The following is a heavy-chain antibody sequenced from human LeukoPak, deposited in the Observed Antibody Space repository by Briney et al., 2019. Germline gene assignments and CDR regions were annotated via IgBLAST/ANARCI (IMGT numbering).Heavy chain of an antibody. D-gene: IGHD3-22*01. CDR3: ASADDSSGYYYAVGDY. CDR1: GFTFSSYG. V-gene: IGHV3-30*02. CDR2: IRYDGSNK. J-gene: IGHJ4*02. Sequence: GGSLRLSCAASGFTFSSYGMHWVRQAPGKGLEWVAFIRYDGSNKYYADSVKGRFTISRDNSKNTLYLQMNSLRAEDTAVYYCASADDSSGYYYAVGDYWGQGTLVTVSS.